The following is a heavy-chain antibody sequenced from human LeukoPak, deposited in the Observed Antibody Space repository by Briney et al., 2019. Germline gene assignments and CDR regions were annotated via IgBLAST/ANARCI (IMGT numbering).Heavy chain of an antibody. CDR2: FDPEDGET. CDR1: GYTLTELS. J-gene: IGHJ5*02. Sequence: VASVKVSCTVSGYTLTELSMHWVRQAPGKGLEWMGGFDPEDGETIYAQKFQGRVTMTEDTSTDTAYMELSSLRSEDTAVYYCAREPFGVVTRKYNWFDPWGQGTLVTVSS. V-gene: IGHV1-24*01. CDR3: AREPFGVVTRKYNWFDP. D-gene: IGHD3-3*01.